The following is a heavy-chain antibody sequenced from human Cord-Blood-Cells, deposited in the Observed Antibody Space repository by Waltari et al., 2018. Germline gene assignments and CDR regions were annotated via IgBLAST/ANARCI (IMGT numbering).Heavy chain of an antibody. CDR1: GGSIGSYY. D-gene: IGHD4-17*01. CDR3: ARSPRGAYGDYFDY. CDR2: IYTSGST. V-gene: IGHV4-4*07. J-gene: IGHJ4*02. Sequence: QVQLQESGPGLVKPSATLSLTCTVSGGSIGSYYWSWNRQPAGKGLEWIGRIYTSGSTNYNLSLKSRVTMSVDTSKNQFSLKLSSVTAADTAVYYCARSPRGAYGDYFDYWGQGTLVTVSS.